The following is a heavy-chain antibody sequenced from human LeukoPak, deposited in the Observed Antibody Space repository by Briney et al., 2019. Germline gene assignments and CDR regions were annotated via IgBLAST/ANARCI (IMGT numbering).Heavy chain of an antibody. CDR1: GYTFTSYG. CDR2: ISAYNGNT. CDR3: ARDIEGPRGYYYDSSGLPPGY. J-gene: IGHJ4*02. Sequence: ASVKVSCKASGYTFTSYGTSWVQQAPGQGLEWMGWISAYNGNTNYAQKLQGRVTMTTDTSTSTAYMELRSLRSDDTAVYYCARDIEGPRGYYYDSSGLPPGYWGQGTLVTVSS. D-gene: IGHD3-22*01. V-gene: IGHV1-18*01.